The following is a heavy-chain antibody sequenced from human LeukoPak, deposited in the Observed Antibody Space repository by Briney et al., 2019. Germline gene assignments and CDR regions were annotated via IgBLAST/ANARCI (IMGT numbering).Heavy chain of an antibody. CDR1: GGTFSSYA. V-gene: IGHV1-69*13. Sequence: GASVKVSCKASGGTFSSYAISWVRQAPGQGLEWMGGIIPIFGTANYAQKFQGRVTITADESTSTAYMELSSLRSEDTAVYYCVKSTGELSLGYFDYWGQGTLVTVSS. CDR2: IIPIFGTA. CDR3: VKSTGELSLGYFDY. D-gene: IGHD3-16*02. J-gene: IGHJ4*02.